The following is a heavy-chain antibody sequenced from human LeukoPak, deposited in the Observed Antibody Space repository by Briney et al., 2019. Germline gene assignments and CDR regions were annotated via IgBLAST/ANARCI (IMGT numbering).Heavy chain of an antibody. V-gene: IGHV2-26*01. CDR2: IFSNDEK. J-gene: IGHJ6*02. CDR1: GFSLSKARMG. D-gene: IGHD6-6*01. CDR3: ARIRRVAARPDYYYYGMDV. Sequence: ESGPVLVKPTETLTLTCTVSGFSLSKARMGVSWIRQTPGKALEWLAHIFSNDEKSYSTSLKSRLTISKDTSKSQVVLTMTNMDPVDTATYYCARIRRVAARPDYYYYGMDVWGQGTTVTVSS.